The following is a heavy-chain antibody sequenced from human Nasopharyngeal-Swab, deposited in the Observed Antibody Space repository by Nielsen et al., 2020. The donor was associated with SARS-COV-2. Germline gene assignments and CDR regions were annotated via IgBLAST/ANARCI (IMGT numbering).Heavy chain of an antibody. J-gene: IGHJ4*02. CDR2: ISGSSSYI. V-gene: IGHV3-21*01. D-gene: IGHD5-18*01. Sequence: GESLKISCAASGFTFSRYSMNWVRQAPGKGLEWVSSISGSSSYIYYADSVKGRFTISRDNAKNSLYLQMNSLRAEDTAVYYCAREYGYSYGYICDYWGQGTLVTVSS. CDR1: GFTFSRYS. CDR3: AREYGYSYGYICDY.